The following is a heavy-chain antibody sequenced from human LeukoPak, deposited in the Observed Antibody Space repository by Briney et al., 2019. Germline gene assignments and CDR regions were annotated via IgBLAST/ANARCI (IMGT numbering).Heavy chain of an antibody. CDR1: GDSINTDH. J-gene: IGHJ4*02. V-gene: IGHV4-59*08. D-gene: IGHD2-2*01. Sequence: SETLSLTCTVSGDSINTDHFWSWLRPPPGNGLEWIGYIYYSGSTDYNPSLRSRVTISVDTSKNQFSLRLSSVTAADTAVYYCGGDKSTSSSVEYWGQGTLVTVSS. CDR3: GGDKSTSSSVEY. CDR2: IYYSGST.